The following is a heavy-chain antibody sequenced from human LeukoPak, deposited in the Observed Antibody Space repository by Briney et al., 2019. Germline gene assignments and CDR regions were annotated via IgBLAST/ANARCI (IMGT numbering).Heavy chain of an antibody. Sequence: ASVKVSCKASGYTFTSYGISWVRQAPGQGLEWMGWISAYNGNTNYAQKLQGRVTMTTDTSTSTAYMELRSLRSDDTAVCYCARAPRQYYYDSSGYHYWGQGTLVTVSS. D-gene: IGHD3-22*01. CDR1: GYTFTSYG. V-gene: IGHV1-18*01. CDR2: ISAYNGNT. J-gene: IGHJ4*02. CDR3: ARAPRQYYYDSSGYHY.